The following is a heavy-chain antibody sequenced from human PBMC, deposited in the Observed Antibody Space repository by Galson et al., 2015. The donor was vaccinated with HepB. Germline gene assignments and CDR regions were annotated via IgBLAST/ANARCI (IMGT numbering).Heavy chain of an antibody. D-gene: IGHD6-13*01. CDR2: INHRGST. CDR3: ARGNRSAAAGTKALYYYYMDV. CDR1: GGSFSGYF. V-gene: IGHV4-34*01. J-gene: IGHJ6*03. Sequence: TLSLTCAVYGGSFSGYFWSWIRQPPGKGLEWIGEINHRGSTNYNPSLKSRVTISGDTSKNQFSLKLRSVTAADTAVYNCARGNRSAAAGTKALYYYYMDVWGKGTTVTVSS.